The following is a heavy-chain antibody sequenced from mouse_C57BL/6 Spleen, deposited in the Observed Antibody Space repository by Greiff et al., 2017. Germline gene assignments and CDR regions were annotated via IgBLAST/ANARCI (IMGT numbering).Heavy chain of an antibody. J-gene: IGHJ1*03. CDR1: GYTFTDYE. D-gene: IGHD1-1*01. Sequence: QVQLQQSGAELVRPGASVTLSCKASGYTFTDYEMHWVKQTPVHGLEWIGAIDPETGGTAYNQKFKGKAILTADKSSRTAYMELRSLTSEDSAVYYCTRGGSRYGYFDVWGTGTTVTVSS. CDR3: TRGGSRYGYFDV. CDR2: IDPETGGT. V-gene: IGHV1-15*01.